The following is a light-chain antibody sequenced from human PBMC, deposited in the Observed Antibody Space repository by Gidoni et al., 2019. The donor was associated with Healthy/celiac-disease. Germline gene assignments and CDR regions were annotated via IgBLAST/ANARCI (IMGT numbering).Light chain of an antibody. CDR3: QQDYNLRT. Sequence: EMVMTQSPPTLSLSPGERVTLSCRASQSVSSSYLTWYQQKPGQAPRLLIYGASTRATSIPARFSGSGSGTDFTLTISSLQPEDFAVYYCQQDYNLRTFGQGTKVEIK. V-gene: IGKV3D-7*01. CDR2: GAS. J-gene: IGKJ1*01. CDR1: QSVSSSY.